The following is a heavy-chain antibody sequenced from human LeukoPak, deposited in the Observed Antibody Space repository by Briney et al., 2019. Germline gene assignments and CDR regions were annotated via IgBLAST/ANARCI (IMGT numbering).Heavy chain of an antibody. D-gene: IGHD2-2*01. CDR1: GFTFDDYG. Sequence: TGRSLRLSCAASGFTFDDYGMSWVRQAPGKGLEWVSGINWHGGSTGYADSVKGRFTISRDNAKNSLYLHMNSLRAEDTALYYCARALLYCSSTSCSFDYWGQGTLVTVSS. V-gene: IGHV3-20*04. CDR3: ARALLYCSSTSCSFDY. CDR2: INWHGGST. J-gene: IGHJ4*02.